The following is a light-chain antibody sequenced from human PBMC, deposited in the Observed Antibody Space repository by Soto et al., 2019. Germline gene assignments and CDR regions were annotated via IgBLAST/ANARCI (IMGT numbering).Light chain of an antibody. Sequence: DIQMTQSRSSVSASVGDRLTITCRASRDISNSLAWYQQTPGKAPKLLLRGASSLHRGVPSRFSGGGAGTEFTLTISSLQPEDFATYYCQQTSAFPRTFGQGTKVDIK. V-gene: IGKV1-12*01. CDR3: QQTSAFPRT. CDR1: RDISNS. J-gene: IGKJ1*01. CDR2: GAS.